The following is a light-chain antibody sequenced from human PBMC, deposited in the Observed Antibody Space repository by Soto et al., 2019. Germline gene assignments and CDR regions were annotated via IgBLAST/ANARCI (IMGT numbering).Light chain of an antibody. V-gene: IGLV2-14*01. CDR2: EVS. CDR1: ISDVGGYNY. Sequence: QSVVTQPPSVSGSPGQSITISCTGTISDVGGYNYVSWYQQHPGKAPKLMIYEVSNRPSGVSNRFSDSKSGNTASLTISGLQADDEADYYCSSYTGAKTYVFGTGTKVTAL. J-gene: IGLJ1*01. CDR3: SSYTGAKTYV.